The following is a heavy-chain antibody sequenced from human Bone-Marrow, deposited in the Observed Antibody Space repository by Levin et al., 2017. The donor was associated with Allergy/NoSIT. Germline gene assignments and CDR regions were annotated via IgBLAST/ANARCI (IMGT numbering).Heavy chain of an antibody. CDR1: GFTLSRYG. J-gene: IGHJ4*02. V-gene: IGHV3-33*01. Sequence: QPGGSLRLSCATSGFTLSRYGMHWVRQAPGKGLEWVAVMWSHGHEQYYSDSVKGRFTVSRDISKNIVSLHMNSLRAEDTAVYYCARDDDTSGHYSWFGYWGQGTLVTVAS. CDR3: ARDDDTSGHYSWFGY. CDR2: MWSHGHEQ. D-gene: IGHD3-22*01.